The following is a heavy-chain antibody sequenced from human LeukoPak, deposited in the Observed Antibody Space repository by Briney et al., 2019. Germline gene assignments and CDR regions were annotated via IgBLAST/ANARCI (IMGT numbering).Heavy chain of an antibody. D-gene: IGHD4-17*01. CDR1: GFTVSRNY. Sequence: GGSLRLSCVASGFTVSRNYMSWVRQAPGKGLEWVSAFYSGGTLYYADSVKGRFTISTDNSKNTLYLQMNSLRAEDTAMYYCSRQRSQVTTFNYWGQGTRVTVSS. CDR3: SRQRSQVTTFNY. CDR2: FYSGGTL. J-gene: IGHJ4*02. V-gene: IGHV3-66*04.